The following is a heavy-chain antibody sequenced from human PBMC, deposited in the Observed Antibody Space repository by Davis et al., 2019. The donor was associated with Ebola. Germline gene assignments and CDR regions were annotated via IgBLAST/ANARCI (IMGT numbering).Heavy chain of an antibody. CDR3: ARDRYDFWSGYYEYGMDV. V-gene: IGHV4-34*01. J-gene: IGHJ6*02. CDR2: INHSGRT. Sequence: MPSETLSLTCAVYGGSFSGYYWSWIRQPPGKGLEWIGEINHSGRTNYNPSLKSRVTISVDTSKNQFSLELSSVTAADTAVYYCARDRYDFWSGYYEYGMDVWGQGTTVTVSS. D-gene: IGHD3-3*01. CDR1: GGSFSGYY.